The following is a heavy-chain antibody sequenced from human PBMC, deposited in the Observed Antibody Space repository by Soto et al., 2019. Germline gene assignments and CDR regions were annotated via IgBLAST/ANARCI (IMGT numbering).Heavy chain of an antibody. V-gene: IGHV3-33*01. Sequence: QVQLVESGGGVVQPGRSLRLSCAASGFTFSSYGMHWVRQAPGKGLEWVAVIWYDGSNKYYADSVKGRFTISRDNSKNTLYLLMNSLRAEDTAVYYCAILGYCSSTSCSTFDYWGQGTLVTVSS. CDR1: GFTFSSYG. D-gene: IGHD2-2*01. J-gene: IGHJ4*02. CDR2: IWYDGSNK. CDR3: AILGYCSSTSCSTFDY.